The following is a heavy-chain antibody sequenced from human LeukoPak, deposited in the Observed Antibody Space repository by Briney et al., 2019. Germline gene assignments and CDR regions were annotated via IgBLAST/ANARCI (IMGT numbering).Heavy chain of an antibody. CDR2: ITSDGSGI. V-gene: IGHV3-74*01. CDR1: GFTFSSYW. CDR3: AREVNHLGATSPYYYYYGMDV. Sequence: GGSLRLSCAASGFTFSSYWMHWVRQPPGKGLVWVSRITSDGSGIGYADSVKGRFSTSRDNAKNTLYLQMNSLRAEDTAVYYCAREVNHLGATSPYYYYYGMDVWGQGTTVTVSS. J-gene: IGHJ6*02. D-gene: IGHD1-14*01.